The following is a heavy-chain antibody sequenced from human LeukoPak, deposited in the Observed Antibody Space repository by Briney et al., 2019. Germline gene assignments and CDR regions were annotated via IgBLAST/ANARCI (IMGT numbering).Heavy chain of an antibody. Sequence: SETLSLTCAVYGWSFNDYYRNWVRQPPGKGLEWIGEIDARGDTNYNPSLKSRVTISVDSSKNQFSLTLTSMIAADTAIYYCARGQVPAARGYNWFDPWGQGTLVTVSS. CDR1: GWSFNDYY. D-gene: IGHD2-2*01. V-gene: IGHV4-34*01. CDR3: ARGQVPAARGYNWFDP. CDR2: IDARGDT. J-gene: IGHJ5*02.